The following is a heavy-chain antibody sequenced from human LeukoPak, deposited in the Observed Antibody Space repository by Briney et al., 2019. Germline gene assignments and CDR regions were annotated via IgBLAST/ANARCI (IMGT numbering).Heavy chain of an antibody. CDR2: ISGSGGST. CDR1: GFTFGSYA. J-gene: IGHJ5*02. V-gene: IGHV3-23*01. Sequence: SGGSLRLSCAATGFTFGSYAMSWVRQAPGKGLEWVSAISGSGGSTYYADSVKGRFTISRGNSKNTLYLQMNSLRAEDTAVYYCAKDLGWFGEYDHLGNWFDPWGQGTLVTVSS. D-gene: IGHD3-10*01. CDR3: AKDLGWFGEYDHLGNWFDP.